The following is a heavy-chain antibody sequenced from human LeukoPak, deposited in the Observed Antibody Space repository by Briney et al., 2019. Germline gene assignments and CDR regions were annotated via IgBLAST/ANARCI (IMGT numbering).Heavy chain of an antibody. D-gene: IGHD6-13*01. CDR2: IYSGGNT. Sequence: GGSLRLSCAVSGFTVSGNYMSWVRQAPGKGLEWVSVIYSGGNTYYAESVKGRFTIFRDNSKNTLYLQMNSLRAEDTAVYYCARRLSSSWGFDYWGQGTLVTVSS. CDR1: GFTVSGNY. CDR3: ARRLSSSWGFDY. V-gene: IGHV3-66*04. J-gene: IGHJ4*02.